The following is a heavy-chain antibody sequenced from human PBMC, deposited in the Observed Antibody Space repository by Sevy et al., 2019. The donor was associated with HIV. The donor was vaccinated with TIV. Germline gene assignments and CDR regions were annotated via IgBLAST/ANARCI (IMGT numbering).Heavy chain of an antibody. CDR3: ARDLGGSGSK. D-gene: IGHD3-10*01. Sequence: GGSLRLSCAASGFTFSSYGMHWVRQAPGKGLEWVAVIWFDGSNTFYADSVKGRFTISRDIAENTLHLQMNSLRAEDTAVYYCARDLGGSGSKWGQGTLVTVSS. CDR1: GFTFSSYG. V-gene: IGHV3-33*01. J-gene: IGHJ4*02. CDR2: IWFDGSNT.